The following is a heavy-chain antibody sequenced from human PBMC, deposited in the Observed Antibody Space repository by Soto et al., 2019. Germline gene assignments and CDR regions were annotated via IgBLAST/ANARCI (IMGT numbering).Heavy chain of an antibody. V-gene: IGHV4-31*02. CDR2: IYDSENT. D-gene: IGHD6-13*01. J-gene: IGHJ4*02. CDR3: ASRSAAAGTGYFDY. CDR1: GGSISSGIYY. Sequence: SETLSLTCTVSGGSISSGIYYWNWIRQHPGKGLEWIGYIYDSENTYYNPSLKSRVTISLDTSKNQFSLKLSSVTAADTAVYYCASRSAAAGTGYFDYWGQGTLVTVSS.